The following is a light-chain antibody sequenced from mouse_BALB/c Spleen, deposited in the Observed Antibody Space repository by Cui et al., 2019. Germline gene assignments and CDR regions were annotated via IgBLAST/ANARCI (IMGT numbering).Light chain of an antibody. CDR2: NAK. J-gene: IGKJ1*01. Sequence: DIQMTQSPASLSASVGETVTITCRASGNIHNHLAWYQQKQGKSPQLLVYNAKTLADGVPSRFSGSGSGTQYSLKINSLQPEDFGSYYCQHFWSTPWTFGGGTKLEIK. V-gene: IGKV12-41*01. CDR3: QHFWSTPWT. CDR1: GNIHNH.